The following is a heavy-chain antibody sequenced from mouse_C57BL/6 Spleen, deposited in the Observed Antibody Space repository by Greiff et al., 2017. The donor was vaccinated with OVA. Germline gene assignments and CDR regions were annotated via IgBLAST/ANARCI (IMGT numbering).Heavy chain of an antibody. CDR1: GYTFPSYG. V-gene: IGHV1-81*01. CDR2: IYPRSGNT. J-gene: IGHJ2*01. Sequence: VQLQQSGAELARPGASVKLSCKASGYTFPSYGISWVKQRTGQGLEWIGEIYPRSGNTYYNAKFKGKATLTAAKSSSTAYMELRSLTSEDSAVYFCARKYYGRGDLSYFDYWGQGTTLTVSS. D-gene: IGHD1-1*01. CDR3: ARKYYGRGDLSYFDY.